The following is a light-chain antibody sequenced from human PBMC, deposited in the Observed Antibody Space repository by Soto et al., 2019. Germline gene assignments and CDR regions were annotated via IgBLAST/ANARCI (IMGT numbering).Light chain of an antibody. V-gene: IGKV3-15*01. CDR3: QQRSNWPPT. CDR1: QSVSSN. J-gene: IGKJ1*01. CDR2: GAS. Sequence: IVLTQAPATPSAVPGGRATLACRPRQSVSSNFAWYQQKPAQAPRLLIYGASTRATGIPARFSGSGSGTEFTLTISSLQSEDFAVYYCQQRSNWPPTFGQGTKVE.